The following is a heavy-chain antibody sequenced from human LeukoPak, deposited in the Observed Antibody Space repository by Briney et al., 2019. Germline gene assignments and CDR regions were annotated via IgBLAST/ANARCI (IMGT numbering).Heavy chain of an antibody. CDR1: GFIFSSYA. Sequence: PGGSLRLSCAASGFIFSSYAMSWVRQAPGKGLEWVSAISGSGGSTYYADSVKGRFTISRDNSKNTLYLQMNSLRAEDTAVYYCAKDRDRISISGSYHAEYFQHWGQGTLVIVSS. D-gene: IGHD1-26*01. V-gene: IGHV3-23*01. J-gene: IGHJ1*01. CDR3: AKDRDRISISGSYHAEYFQH. CDR2: ISGSGGST.